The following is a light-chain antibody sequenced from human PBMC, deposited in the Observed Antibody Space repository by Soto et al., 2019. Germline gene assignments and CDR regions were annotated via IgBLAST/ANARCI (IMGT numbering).Light chain of an antibody. V-gene: IGKV1-8*01. Sequence: AIRMTQSPSSLSASTGDRVTITCRASQGISSYLAWYQQKPGKAPKLLIYAASTLQSGVPSRFSGSGSGTDFTLTISCLQSEDFATYYCQRYYSYRLTFCSGINVDIK. CDR1: QGISSY. J-gene: IGKJ3*01. CDR3: QRYYSYRLT. CDR2: AAS.